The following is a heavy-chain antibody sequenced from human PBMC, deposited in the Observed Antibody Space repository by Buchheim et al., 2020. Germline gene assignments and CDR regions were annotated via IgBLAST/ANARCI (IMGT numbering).Heavy chain of an antibody. CDR1: GGSINSYY. Sequence: QVQLQASGPGLVKPSETLSLTCSVSGGSINSYYWTWIRQPPGRGLEWIGYIHNSGTINYDPSLKSRVTISLDRSKNRVSLKLNSVTAADTAVYFCASSVITYAFDIWGQGT. CDR2: IHNSGTI. CDR3: ASSVITYAFDI. J-gene: IGHJ3*02. D-gene: IGHD4-23*01. V-gene: IGHV4-59*01.